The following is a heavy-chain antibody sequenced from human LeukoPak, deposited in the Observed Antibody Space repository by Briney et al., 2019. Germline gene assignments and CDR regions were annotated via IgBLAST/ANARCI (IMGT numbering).Heavy chain of an antibody. J-gene: IGHJ3*02. CDR1: GFIFSSYW. Sequence: GGSLRLSCAASGFIFSSYWMSWVRQAPGKGLEWVANIKQDGSEKYYVDSVKGRFTISRDNAKNSLYLQMNSLRAEDTAVYYCARESYGSGSNAFDIWGQGTMVTVSS. D-gene: IGHD3-10*01. CDR2: IKQDGSEK. CDR3: ARESYGSGSNAFDI. V-gene: IGHV3-7*01.